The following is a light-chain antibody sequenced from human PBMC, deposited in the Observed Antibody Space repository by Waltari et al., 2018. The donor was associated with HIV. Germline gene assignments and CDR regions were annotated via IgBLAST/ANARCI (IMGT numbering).Light chain of an antibody. J-gene: IGLJ2*01. CDR1: TSTIGNNH. V-gene: IGLV1-51*01. CDR2: DNI. Sequence: QSVLTQPPSVSAPPVQKVTISCSGNTSTIGNNHVSWYRHVPGLAPKLLIFDNIKRPSGIPARFSGSKSDTSATLGITGLQTGDAADYYCSSYAGSDTLVFGGGTKLTVL. CDR3: SSYAGSDTLV.